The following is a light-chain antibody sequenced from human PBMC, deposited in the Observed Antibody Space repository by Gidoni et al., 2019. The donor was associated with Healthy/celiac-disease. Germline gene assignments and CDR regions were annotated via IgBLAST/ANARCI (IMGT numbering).Light chain of an antibody. CDR2: AAS. Sequence: DIQMTQSPSALSASVGDRVTITSRASQSISSYLNWYQQKPGKAPKLLIYAASSLQRGVPSRFSGSGSGTDFTLTISSLQPEDFATYYCQQSYSTPQTFXXXTKVEI. CDR1: QSISSY. V-gene: IGKV1-39*01. J-gene: IGKJ1*01. CDR3: QQSYSTPQT.